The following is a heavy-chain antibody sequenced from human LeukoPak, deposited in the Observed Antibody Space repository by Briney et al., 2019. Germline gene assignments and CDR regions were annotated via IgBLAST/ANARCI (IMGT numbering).Heavy chain of an antibody. Sequence: ASVKVSCKASGYTFTSYAMNWVRQAPGQGLEWMGWINTNTGNPTYAQGFTGRFVFSLDTSVSTAYLQISSLKAEDTAVYYCARDPLGYCSGGSCSNFDYWGQGTLVTVSS. D-gene: IGHD2-15*01. J-gene: IGHJ4*02. V-gene: IGHV7-4-1*02. CDR2: INTNTGNP. CDR3: ARDPLGYCSGGSCSNFDY. CDR1: GYTFTSYA.